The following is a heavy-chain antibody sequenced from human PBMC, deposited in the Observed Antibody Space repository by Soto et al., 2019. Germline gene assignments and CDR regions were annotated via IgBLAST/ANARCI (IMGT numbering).Heavy chain of an antibody. V-gene: IGHV4-39*01. CDR3: ARHGSY. J-gene: IGHJ4*02. Sequence: SETLSLTCTVSGVSISNTSYYWGWIRQPPGKGLEWIATIYFSGSTFYNPSLKSRVTISVDTSKNHFSLELHSVTAADTAMYYCARHGSYWGQGTLVTVS. CDR1: GVSISNTSYY. CDR2: IYFSGST.